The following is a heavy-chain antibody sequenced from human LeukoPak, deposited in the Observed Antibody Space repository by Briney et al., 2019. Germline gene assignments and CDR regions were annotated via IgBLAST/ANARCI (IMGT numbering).Heavy chain of an antibody. V-gene: IGHV3-30-3*01. CDR2: ISYDGSNK. CDR3: ARGGPNYYDSSGPSDY. Sequence: PGGSLRLSCAASGFTVSSNYMSWVRQAPGKGLEWVAVISYDGSNKYYADSVKGRFTISRDNSKNTLYLQMNSLRAEDTAVYYCARGGPNYYDSSGPSDYWGQGTLVTVSS. CDR1: GFTVSSNY. D-gene: IGHD3-22*01. J-gene: IGHJ4*02.